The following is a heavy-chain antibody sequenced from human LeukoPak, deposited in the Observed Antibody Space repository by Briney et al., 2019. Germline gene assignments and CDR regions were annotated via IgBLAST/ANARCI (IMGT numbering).Heavy chain of an antibody. D-gene: IGHD3-9*01. V-gene: IGHV3-30*03. J-gene: IGHJ2*01. CDR1: GFTFNNYG. Sequence: TGGSLRLSCAGSGFTFNNYGIHWVRQAPGKGLEWVAVISFDGSDKYYADSGKGRCTISRDHSKNTLYLQMNSLRTEDTAVYYCARGIHDILTGYPYWYFDLWGRGTLVTVSS. CDR2: ISFDGSDK. CDR3: ARGIHDILTGYPYWYFDL.